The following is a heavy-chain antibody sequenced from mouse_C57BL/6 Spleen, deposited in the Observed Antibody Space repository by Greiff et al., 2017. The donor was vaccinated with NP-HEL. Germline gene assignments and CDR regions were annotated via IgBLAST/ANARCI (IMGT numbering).Heavy chain of an antibody. V-gene: IGHV1-50*01. CDR2: IDPSDSYT. CDR3: ARRDDYDRNFDV. D-gene: IGHD2-4*01. CDR1: GYTFTSYW. Sequence: QVQLKQPGAELVKPGASVKLSCKASGYTFTSYWMQWVKQRPGQGLEWIGEIDPSDSYTNYNQKFKGKATLTVDTSSSTAYMQLSSLTSEDSAVYYCARRDDYDRNFDVWGTGTTVTVSS. J-gene: IGHJ1*03.